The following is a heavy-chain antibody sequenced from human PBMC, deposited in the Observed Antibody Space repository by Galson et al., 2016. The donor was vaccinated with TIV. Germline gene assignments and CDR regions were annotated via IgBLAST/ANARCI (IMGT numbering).Heavy chain of an antibody. Sequence: SLRLSCAASRFSFHTYWMSWLRQAPGKGLEWVASINDGGSEKDYVDSVKGRFTISRDNAQTSLYLQMDSLRAEDTAVYYCARILFDIVQAPAATPTGYFDPWGQGTLVTVSS. D-gene: IGHD2-2*01. CDR1: RFSFHTYW. V-gene: IGHV3-7*01. J-gene: IGHJ5*02. CDR2: INDGGSEK. CDR3: ARILFDIVQAPAATPTGYFDP.